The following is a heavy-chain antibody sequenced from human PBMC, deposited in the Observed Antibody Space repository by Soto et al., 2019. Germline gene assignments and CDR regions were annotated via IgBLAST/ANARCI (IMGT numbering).Heavy chain of an antibody. CDR3: AKGITIFGVVIA. Sequence: EVQLLESGGGLVQPGGSPRLSCAASGFTFSSYAMSWVRQAPGKGLEWVSAISGSGGSTYYADSVKGRFTISRDNSKNTLYLQMNSLRAEDTAVYYCAKGITIFGVVIAWGQGTLVTVSS. J-gene: IGHJ5*02. CDR1: GFTFSSYA. CDR2: ISGSGGST. V-gene: IGHV3-23*01. D-gene: IGHD3-3*01.